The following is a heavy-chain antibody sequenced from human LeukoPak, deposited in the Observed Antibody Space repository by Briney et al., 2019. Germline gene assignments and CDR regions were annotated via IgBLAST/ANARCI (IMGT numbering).Heavy chain of an antibody. Sequence: SETLSLTCTVSGGSISSYYWSWIRQPPGKGLEWIGYIYYSGSTNYNPSLKSRVTISVDTSKNQFSLKLSSVTAADTAVYYCARGVGFGELLPYYYYGMDVWGQGTTVTVSS. CDR3: ARGVGFGELLPYYYYGMDV. J-gene: IGHJ6*02. V-gene: IGHV4-59*01. D-gene: IGHD3-10*01. CDR2: IYYSGST. CDR1: GGSISSYY.